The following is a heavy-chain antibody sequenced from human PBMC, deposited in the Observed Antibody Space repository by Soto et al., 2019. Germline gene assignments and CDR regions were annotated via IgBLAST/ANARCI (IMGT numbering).Heavy chain of an antibody. CDR3: ASVGELPVWFDP. CDR2: ISFSGST. Sequence: QVQLQESGPGLVKPSETLSLTCTVSGDSISSYYWSWIRQPPGKGLEWVGYISFSGSTIYNPSLESRDTISLDTSKSQASLRLNSVTVADTAVYYRASVGELPVWFDPWGRGTLVTVSS. D-gene: IGHD3-10*01. V-gene: IGHV4-59*13. J-gene: IGHJ5*02. CDR1: GDSISSYY.